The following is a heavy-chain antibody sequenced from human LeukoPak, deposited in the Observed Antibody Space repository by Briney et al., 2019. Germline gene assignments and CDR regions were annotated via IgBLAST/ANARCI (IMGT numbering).Heavy chain of an antibody. J-gene: IGHJ4*02. CDR1: GFTFSSFA. Sequence: GASLRLSCVDSGFTFSSFAMSWVRQAPGRGLEWVSTISSSGSTTYYKDSVKGRFTISRDNSRNTLYLQLNSLRGEDTAVYYCARETPAFDYWGQGTLVTVS. CDR3: ARETPAFDY. CDR2: ISSSGSTT. V-gene: IGHV3-23*01. D-gene: IGHD4-23*01.